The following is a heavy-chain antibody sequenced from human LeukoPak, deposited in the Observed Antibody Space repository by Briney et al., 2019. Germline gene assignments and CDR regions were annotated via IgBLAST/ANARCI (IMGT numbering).Heavy chain of an antibody. CDR2: ISSSSAYI. D-gene: IGHD3-10*02. Sequence: PGGPLRLSCAASGFTFSSYWMHWVRQAPGKGLVWVSSISSSSAYIFYSDSVKGRFTISRDNAKNSLYLQMNSLRAEDTAVYYCAELGITMIGGVWGKGTTVTISS. CDR3: AELGITMIGGV. CDR1: GFTFSSYW. V-gene: IGHV3-21*01. J-gene: IGHJ6*04.